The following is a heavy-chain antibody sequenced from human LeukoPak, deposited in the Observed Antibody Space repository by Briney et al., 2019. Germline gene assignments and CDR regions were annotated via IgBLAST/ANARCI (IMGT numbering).Heavy chain of an antibody. V-gene: IGHV4-34*01. D-gene: IGHD5-18*01. CDR1: GGSFSGYY. Sequence: SETLSLTCAVYGGSFSGYYWSWIRQPPGKGLEWIGEINHSGSTNYNPSLKSRVTISVDTSKNQFSLKLSSVTAADTAVYHCARAPWIQLWARRGFDYWGQGTLVTVSS. CDR3: ARAPWIQLWARRGFDY. J-gene: IGHJ4*02. CDR2: INHSGST.